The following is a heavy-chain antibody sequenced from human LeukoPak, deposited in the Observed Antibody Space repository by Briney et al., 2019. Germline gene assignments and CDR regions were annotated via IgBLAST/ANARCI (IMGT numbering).Heavy chain of an antibody. J-gene: IGHJ5*02. CDR3: ARGFTSWFDP. Sequence: SSETLSLTCTVSGGSISSSSYYWGWIRQPPGKGLEWIGSIYHSGSTYYNPSLKSRVTISVDTSKNQFSLKLSSVAAADTAVYYCARGFTSWFDPWGQGTLVTVSS. D-gene: IGHD3-3*01. CDR2: IYHSGST. CDR1: GGSISSSSYY. V-gene: IGHV4-39*07.